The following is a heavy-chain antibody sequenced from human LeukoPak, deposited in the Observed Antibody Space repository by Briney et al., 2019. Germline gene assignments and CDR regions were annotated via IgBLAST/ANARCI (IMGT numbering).Heavy chain of an antibody. Sequence: PSETLSLTCAVYGGSFSGYYWSWIRQPPGKGLEWIGEINHSGSTNYNPSLKSRGTISVDTSKNQYSLKLSSVTAADTAVYYCARDPGPGSSWYDYWGQGTLVTVSS. CDR2: INHSGST. J-gene: IGHJ4*02. CDR1: GGSFSGYY. D-gene: IGHD6-13*01. V-gene: IGHV4-34*01. CDR3: ARDPGPGSSWYDY.